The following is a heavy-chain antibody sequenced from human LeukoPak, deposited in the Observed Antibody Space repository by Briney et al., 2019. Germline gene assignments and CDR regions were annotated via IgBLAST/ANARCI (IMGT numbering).Heavy chain of an antibody. D-gene: IGHD1-26*01. Sequence: PSQTLSLTCTVSAYSIDNYYWSWLRQPPGKGLEWIGYVSYSGTPDYHPSLKSRATISLDTSRNQFSLQLSSATAADTAEYYCARQKWDRLTYYYYGMDVWGQGTTVTVSS. J-gene: IGHJ6*02. V-gene: IGHV4-59*08. CDR1: AYSIDNYY. CDR3: ARQKWDRLTYYYYGMDV. CDR2: VSYSGTP.